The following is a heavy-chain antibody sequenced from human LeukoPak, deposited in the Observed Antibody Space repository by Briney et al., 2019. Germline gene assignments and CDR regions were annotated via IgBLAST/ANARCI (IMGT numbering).Heavy chain of an antibody. CDR3: AKDLTYYDFWSGYYI. CDR1: GFTFSSYA. D-gene: IGHD3-3*01. J-gene: IGHJ4*02. V-gene: IGHV3-23*01. CDR2: ISGSGGST. Sequence: GGSLRLSCAASGFTFSSYAMSWVRQAPGKGLEWVSAISGSGGSTYCADSVKGRFTISRDNSKNTLYLQMNSLRAEDTAVYYCAKDLTYYDFWSGYYIWGQGTLVTVSS.